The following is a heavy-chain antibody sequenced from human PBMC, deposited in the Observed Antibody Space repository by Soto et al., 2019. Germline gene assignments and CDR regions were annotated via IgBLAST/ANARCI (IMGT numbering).Heavy chain of an antibody. CDR2: IYYSGST. Sequence: SETKSLTCTVSGGSLSSSSYYLGWIRQPPGKGLEWIGSIYYSGSTYYNPSLKSRVTISVDTSKNQFSLKLSSVTAADTAVYYCARSYSSGWDDAFDIWGQGTMVTVSS. D-gene: IGHD6-19*01. CDR3: ARSYSSGWDDAFDI. CDR1: GGSLSSSSYY. J-gene: IGHJ3*02. V-gene: IGHV4-39*01.